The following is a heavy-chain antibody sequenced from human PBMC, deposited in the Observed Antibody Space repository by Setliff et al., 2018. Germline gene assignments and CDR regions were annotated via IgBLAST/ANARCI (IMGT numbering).Heavy chain of an antibody. D-gene: IGHD1-1*01. CDR1: GFTFSSHS. CDR3: VRDREGDGNYYMDV. CDR2: ISSTSGTI. J-gene: IGHJ6*03. V-gene: IGHV3-48*01. Sequence: HPGGSLRLSCAGSGFTFSSHSMNWVRQAPGKGLEWISYISSTSGTIYYADSVKGRFTISRDNAKNSLYLQMNNLRAEDTALYYCVRDREGDGNYYMDVWGKGTTVTVSS.